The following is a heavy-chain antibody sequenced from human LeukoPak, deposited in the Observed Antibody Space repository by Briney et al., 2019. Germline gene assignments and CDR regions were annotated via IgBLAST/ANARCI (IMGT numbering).Heavy chain of an antibody. Sequence: PGGSLRLSCAASGFTVSGNYMSRVRQAPGKGLVWVSIMYSGGNTHYADSVKGRFTISRDNSKNTLYLQMNSLSAEDTAVYYCARCGGDCYPGGAFDIWGQGTMVTVS. V-gene: IGHV3-53*01. CDR3: ARCGGDCYPGGAFDI. D-gene: IGHD2-21*02. J-gene: IGHJ3*02. CDR1: GFTVSGNY. CDR2: MYSGGNT.